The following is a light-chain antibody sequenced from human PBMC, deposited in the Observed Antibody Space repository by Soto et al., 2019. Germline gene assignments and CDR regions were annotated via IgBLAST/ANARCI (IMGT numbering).Light chain of an antibody. CDR2: GAS. V-gene: IGKV3-15*01. CDR1: QSVSSN. CDR3: HQYNNWPPWT. J-gene: IGKJ1*01. Sequence: IVMTQSPATLSVSPGERATLSCRASQSVSSNLAWYQQKPGQAPRLLIYGASTRATGIPARFSGSGSGTEFTLTISSLQSVDFAVYYCHQYNNWPPWTFGQGTKVEIK.